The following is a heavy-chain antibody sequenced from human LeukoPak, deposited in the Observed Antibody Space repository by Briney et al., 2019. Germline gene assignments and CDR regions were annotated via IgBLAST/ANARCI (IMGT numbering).Heavy chain of an antibody. Sequence: GGSLRVSCAASGFTFSSYAMHWVRQAPGKGLEWVAVISFDGSNKYYADSVKGRFTISRDNSKNTLYLQMNSLRAEDTAVYYCARGVYSHGYSLGYWGQGTLVTVSS. J-gene: IGHJ4*02. D-gene: IGHD5-18*01. CDR3: ARGVYSHGYSLGY. V-gene: IGHV3-30-3*01. CDR2: ISFDGSNK. CDR1: GFTFSSYA.